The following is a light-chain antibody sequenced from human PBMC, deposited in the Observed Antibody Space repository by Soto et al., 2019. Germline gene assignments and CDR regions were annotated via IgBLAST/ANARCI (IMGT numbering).Light chain of an antibody. CDR1: QSVSSY. Sequence: EVVLTQSPATLSLSPGERATLSCRASQSVSSYLVWYQQKPGQAPRLLIYDAANRAIGIPARFSRSGSGTDCTLTISSLEPEDSAVYYCQQRSDWVTFGQGTKLEIK. J-gene: IGKJ2*01. CDR3: QQRSDWVT. V-gene: IGKV3-11*01. CDR2: DAA.